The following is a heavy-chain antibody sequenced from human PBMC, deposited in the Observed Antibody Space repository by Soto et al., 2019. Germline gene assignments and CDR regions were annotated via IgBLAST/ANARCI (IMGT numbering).Heavy chain of an antibody. J-gene: IGHJ3*02. CDR1: GGSISSYY. Sequence: SENLSLTCTVSGGSISSYYWSWIRQPPGKGLEWIGYIYYSGSTNYNPSLKSRVTISVDTSKNQFSLKLSSVTAADTAVYYCARNYGLGAFDIWGQGTMVTVSS. V-gene: IGHV4-59*01. CDR2: IYYSGST. CDR3: ARNYGLGAFDI. D-gene: IGHD3-10*01.